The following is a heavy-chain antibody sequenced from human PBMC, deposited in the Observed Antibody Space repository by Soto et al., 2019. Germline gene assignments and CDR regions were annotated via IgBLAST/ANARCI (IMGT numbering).Heavy chain of an antibody. Sequence: PGGSLRLSCAASGFTLKSYAVSWVRQAPGKGLEWVSAINTAGGTNYADAVEGRFTISRDNAKNSLYLQLNSLRAEETAAYYCSRERVDSSGWYVGWFDPWGQETLVTVSS. CDR2: INTAGGT. D-gene: IGHD6-19*01. J-gene: IGHJ5*02. CDR3: SRERVDSSGWYVGWFDP. V-gene: IGHV3-23*01. CDR1: GFTLKSYA.